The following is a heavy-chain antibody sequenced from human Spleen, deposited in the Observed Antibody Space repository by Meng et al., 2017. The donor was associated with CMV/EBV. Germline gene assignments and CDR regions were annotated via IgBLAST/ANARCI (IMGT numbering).Heavy chain of an antibody. CDR2: IYPGDSDT. Sequence: GESLKISCEGSGYSFSNYWIDWVRQMPGKGLEWMGIIYPGDSDTRYSPSFQGQVTISADKSISTAYLQWSSLKASDTAMYYCATSGSYYMKLDYWGQGTLVTVSS. J-gene: IGHJ4*02. CDR3: ATSGSYYMKLDY. V-gene: IGHV5-51*01. D-gene: IGHD1-26*01. CDR1: GYSFSNYW.